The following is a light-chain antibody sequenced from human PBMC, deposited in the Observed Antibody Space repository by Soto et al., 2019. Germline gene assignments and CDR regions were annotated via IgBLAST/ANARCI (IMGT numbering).Light chain of an antibody. CDR1: QSVGSS. Sequence: EIVMTQSPATLSVSPGERATLSCRASQSVGSSLAWYQQKTGQAPRLLIYGASTRATGIPARFSGSGSGTEFTLTISSLPSEDFAVYYCQQYNDWPLTFGGGTKVEIK. V-gene: IGKV3-15*01. CDR2: GAS. J-gene: IGKJ4*01. CDR3: QQYNDWPLT.